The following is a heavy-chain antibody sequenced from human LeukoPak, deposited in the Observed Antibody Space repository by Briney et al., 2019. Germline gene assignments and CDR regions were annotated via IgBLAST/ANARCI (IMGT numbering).Heavy chain of an antibody. CDR1: GGSISSNNW. Sequence: SGTLSLTCAVSGGSISSNNWWSWVRQPPGKGLEWIGETYHSGSTNYNPSLKSRLIMSVDKPQNQFSLRLNSVTAADTAVYYCASGIMGATRRYYFDSWGQGILVTVSS. D-gene: IGHD1-26*01. CDR2: TYHSGST. J-gene: IGHJ4*02. CDR3: ASGIMGATRRYYFDS. V-gene: IGHV4-4*02.